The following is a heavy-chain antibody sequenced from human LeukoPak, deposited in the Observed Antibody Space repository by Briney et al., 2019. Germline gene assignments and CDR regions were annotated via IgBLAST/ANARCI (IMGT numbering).Heavy chain of an antibody. CDR2: IKSKTDGGTT. V-gene: IGHV3-15*01. D-gene: IGHD3-9*01. CDR1: GFTFSNAW. CDR3: TRDAFNYDILTGYYY. J-gene: IGHJ4*02. Sequence: GGSLRLSCAASGFTFSNAWMSWVRQAPGKGLEWVGRIKSKTDGGTTDYAAPVKGRFTISRDDSKSIAYLQMNSLKTEDTAVCYCTRDAFNYDILTGYYYWGQGTLVTVSS.